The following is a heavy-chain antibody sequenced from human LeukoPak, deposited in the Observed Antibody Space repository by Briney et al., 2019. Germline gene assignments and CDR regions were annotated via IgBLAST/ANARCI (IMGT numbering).Heavy chain of an antibody. J-gene: IGHJ5*02. D-gene: IGHD3-9*01. CDR1: GGSISSSSYY. CDR3: ARHSPSGRYFRP. Sequence: SETLSLTCTVSGGSISSSSYYWGWIRQLPGKGLEWIGSIYYSGSTYYNPSLKSRVTISVDTSKNQFSLKLSSVTAADTAVYYCARHSPSGRYFRPWGQGTLVTVSS. CDR2: IYYSGST. V-gene: IGHV4-39*01.